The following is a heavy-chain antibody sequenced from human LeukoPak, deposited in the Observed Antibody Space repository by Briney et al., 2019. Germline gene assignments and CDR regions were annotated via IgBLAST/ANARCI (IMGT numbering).Heavy chain of an antibody. CDR3: ARGYGSGSYYYGWFDP. V-gene: IGHV4-39*07. Sequence: SETLSLTRTVSGGSISSNRHYLGRLRQPPGKGLEWVGRIFYSGSTYYNPSLKSRVTISVDTSKNQFSLKLSSVTAADTAVYYCARGYGSGSYYYGWFDPWGQGTLVTVSS. CDR1: GGSISSNRHY. CDR2: IFYSGST. D-gene: IGHD3-10*01. J-gene: IGHJ5*02.